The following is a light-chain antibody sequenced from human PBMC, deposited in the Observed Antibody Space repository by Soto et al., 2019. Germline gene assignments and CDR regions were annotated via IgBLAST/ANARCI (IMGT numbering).Light chain of an antibody. CDR1: SGHSSYA. V-gene: IGLV4-69*01. Sequence: QSVLTQSPSASASLGASVKLTCTLSSGHSSYAIAWHQQQPEKGPRCVMKLNSDGSHSQGDGIPDRFSGSSSGAERYLTIPGLQSEDQADYYCQTWGTGLWVLGGGTKLTVI. CDR3: QTWGTGLWV. J-gene: IGLJ3*02. CDR2: LNSDGSH.